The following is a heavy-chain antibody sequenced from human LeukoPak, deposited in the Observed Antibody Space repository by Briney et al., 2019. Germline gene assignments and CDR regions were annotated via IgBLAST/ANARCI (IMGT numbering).Heavy chain of an antibody. Sequence: GGSLRLSCAASGFTFSSYGMHWVRQAPGKGLEWVAVISYDGSNKYYADSVKGRFTISRDNSKNTLYLQMNSLRVEDTAVYYCPRDDAFDIWGQGTMVTVSS. V-gene: IGHV3-30*03. CDR3: PRDDAFDI. J-gene: IGHJ3*02. CDR2: ISYDGSNK. CDR1: GFTFSSYG.